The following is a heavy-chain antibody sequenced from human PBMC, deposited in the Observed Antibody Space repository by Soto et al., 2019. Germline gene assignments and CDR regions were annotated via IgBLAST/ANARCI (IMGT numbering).Heavy chain of an antibody. V-gene: IGHV1-8*01. CDR1: GYTFTSYD. J-gene: IGHJ4*02. D-gene: IGHD3-3*01. Sequence: ASVKVSCKASGYTFTSYDINWVRQATGQELEWMGWMNPNSGNTGYAQKFQGRVTMTRNTSISTAYMELSSLRSEDTAVYYCARARLYYDPRLSAVFDYWGQGTLVTVSS. CDR3: ARARLYYDPRLSAVFDY. CDR2: MNPNSGNT.